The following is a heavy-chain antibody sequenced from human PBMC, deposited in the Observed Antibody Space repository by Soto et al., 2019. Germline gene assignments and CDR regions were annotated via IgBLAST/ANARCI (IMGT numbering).Heavy chain of an antibody. D-gene: IGHD6-13*01. CDR2: IIPIFGTA. Sequence: QVQLVQSGAEVKKPGSSVKVSCKASGGTFSSYAISWVRQAPGQGLKWMGGIIPIFGTANYAQKFQGRVTITADESTSKAYMELSSLRSEDTAVYYCARDQTPRRGSSWYYYYYGMDVWGQGTTVTVSS. J-gene: IGHJ6*02. CDR1: GGTFSSYA. CDR3: ARDQTPRRGSSWYYYYYGMDV. V-gene: IGHV1-69*12.